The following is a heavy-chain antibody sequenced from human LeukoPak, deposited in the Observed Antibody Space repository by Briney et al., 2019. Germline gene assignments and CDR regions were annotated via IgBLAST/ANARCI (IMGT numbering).Heavy chain of an antibody. J-gene: IGHJ3*02. CDR3: ARVRIAIFWSGYSVEGAFDI. CDR2: INTNTGNP. V-gene: IGHV7-4-1*02. Sequence: ASVKVSCKASGYTFTSYAMNWVRQAPGQGLEWMGWINTNTGNPTYAQGFTGRFVFSLDTSFSTAYLQISSLKAEDTAVYYCARVRIAIFWSGYSVEGAFDIWGQGTMVTVSS. CDR1: GYTFTSYA. D-gene: IGHD3-3*01.